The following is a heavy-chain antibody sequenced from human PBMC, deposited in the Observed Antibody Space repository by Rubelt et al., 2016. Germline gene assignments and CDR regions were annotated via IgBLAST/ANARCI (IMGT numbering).Heavy chain of an antibody. D-gene: IGHD2-21*02. J-gene: IGHJ4*02. CDR1: GYTFTSYD. Sequence: GAEVKKPGASVKVSCKASGYTFTSYDINWVRQATGQGLEWMGWMNPNSGNTGYAQKFQGRVTMTRNTSISTAYMELSSLRSEDTAVYYCARTQYPDPSYCGEDCYSPFDYWGQGTVVTVSS. V-gene: IGHV1-8*01. CDR2: MNPNSGNT. CDR3: ARTQYPDPSYCGEDCYSPFDY.